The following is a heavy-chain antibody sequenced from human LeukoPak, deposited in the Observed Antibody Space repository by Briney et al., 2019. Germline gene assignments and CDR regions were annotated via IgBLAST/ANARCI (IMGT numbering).Heavy chain of an antibody. CDR3: TRHADPNWGYYYYYYYMDV. CDR1: GLTFSGSA. Sequence: GGSLRLSCAASGLTFSGSAMHWVRQASGKGLEWVGRIRSKANSYATTYAASVKGKFTISRDDSKNTAYLQMNSLKTEDTAVYYCTRHADPNWGYYYYYYYMDVWGKGTTVTVSS. V-gene: IGHV3-73*01. CDR2: IRSKANSYAT. J-gene: IGHJ6*03. D-gene: IGHD7-27*01.